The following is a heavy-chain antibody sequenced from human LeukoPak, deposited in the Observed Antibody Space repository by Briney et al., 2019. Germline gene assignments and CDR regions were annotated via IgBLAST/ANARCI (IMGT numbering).Heavy chain of an antibody. D-gene: IGHD3-16*01. Sequence: PSETLSLTCTVSGGSISSYYWSWIREPPGTGLEWIGYIYYSGSTNYNPSLKSRVTISVDTSKNQFSLKLSSVTAADTAVYYCARAGGFAGYMDVWGKGTTVTISS. J-gene: IGHJ6*03. CDR1: GGSISSYY. CDR2: IYYSGST. V-gene: IGHV4-59*01. CDR3: ARAGGFAGYMDV.